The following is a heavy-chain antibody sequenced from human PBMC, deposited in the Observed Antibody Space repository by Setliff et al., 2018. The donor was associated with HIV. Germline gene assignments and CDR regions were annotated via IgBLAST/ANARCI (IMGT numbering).Heavy chain of an antibody. Sequence: PGGSLRLSCAASGFIFRTYSMYWVRQAPGKGLVWVARINSDGTTTSYADFVKRRFTISRDNAKNSLFLQMNMLRAEDTAVYYGARDYKVTPQFDYWGQGTLVTVSS. D-gene: IGHD5-18*01. CDR2: INSDGTTT. J-gene: IGHJ4*02. CDR3: ARDYKVTPQFDY. CDR1: GFIFRTYS. V-gene: IGHV3-74*01.